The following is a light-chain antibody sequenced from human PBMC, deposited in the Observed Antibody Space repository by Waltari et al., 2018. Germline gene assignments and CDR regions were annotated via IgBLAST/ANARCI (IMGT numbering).Light chain of an antibody. CDR3: QHYVTLPAT. CDR1: QSLSRP. CDR2: DAS. Sequence: EIVLTQSPGTLSLSPGERATLSCRTSQSLSRPLAWYQQKPGQAPRLLIYDASRRAAGIPDRFSGSGSGTDFCLTMSRLEPEDFAVYYCQHYVTLPATFGQGTRVELK. V-gene: IGKV3-20*01. J-gene: IGKJ1*01.